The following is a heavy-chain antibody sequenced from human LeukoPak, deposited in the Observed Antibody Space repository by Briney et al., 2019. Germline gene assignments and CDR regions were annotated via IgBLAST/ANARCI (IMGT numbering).Heavy chain of an antibody. J-gene: IGHJ4*02. CDR2: IYYSGNT. CDR3: ARQVQLWLHHDY. CDR1: GDSISTSNSY. D-gene: IGHD5-18*01. V-gene: IGHV4-39*01. Sequence: SETLSLTCTVSGDSISTSNSYWGWIRQPPGKGLEWIGSIYYSGNTYYNPSLKSRVTISVDTSKNQFSLKLSSVTAADTAVYYCARQVQLWLHHDYWGQGTLVTVSS.